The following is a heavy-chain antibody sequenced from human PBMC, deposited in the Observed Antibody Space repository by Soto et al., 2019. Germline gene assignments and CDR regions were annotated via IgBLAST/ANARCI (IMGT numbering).Heavy chain of an antibody. Sequence: GASVKVSCKASGYTFTSNDISWVRQAPGQGLEWMGWISTYNGNTKYAQKFQGRVTMTSDTSTSTAYMELRGLRSDDTAMYYCAIIGVVRGNYWGQGTLVTVSS. CDR1: GYTFTSND. D-gene: IGHD3-22*01. V-gene: IGHV1-18*04. CDR3: AIIGVVRGNY. J-gene: IGHJ4*02. CDR2: ISTYNGNT.